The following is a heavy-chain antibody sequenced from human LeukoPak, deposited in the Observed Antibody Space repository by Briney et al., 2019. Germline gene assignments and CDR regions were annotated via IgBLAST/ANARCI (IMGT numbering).Heavy chain of an antibody. CDR2: ISSSSSYI. D-gene: IGHD6-13*01. Sequence: GGSLRLSCAASGFTFSSYSMNWVRQAPGKGLEWVSSISSSSSYIYYADSVKGRFTISRDNAKNSLYLQMNSLRAEDTAVYYCARDKDLKGIAAAGNLDYWGQGPLVTVSS. V-gene: IGHV3-21*01. J-gene: IGHJ4*02. CDR3: ARDKDLKGIAAAGNLDY. CDR1: GFTFSSYS.